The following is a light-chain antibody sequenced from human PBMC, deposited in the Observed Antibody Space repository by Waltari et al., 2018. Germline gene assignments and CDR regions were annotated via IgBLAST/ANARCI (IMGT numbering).Light chain of an antibody. CDR3: QQYNNWPLT. J-gene: IGKJ2*01. Sequence: EIVMTQSPATLSVSPGERATIPCRASQSVSSNLAWYQQKPGQAPRLLIYGASTRATGIPARFSGSGSGTEFTLTISSLQSEDFAVYYCQQYNNWPLTFGQGTKLEIK. V-gene: IGKV3-15*01. CDR1: QSVSSN. CDR2: GAS.